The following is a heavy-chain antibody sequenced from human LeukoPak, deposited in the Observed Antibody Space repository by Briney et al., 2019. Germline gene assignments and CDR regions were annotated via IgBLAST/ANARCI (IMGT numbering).Heavy chain of an antibody. J-gene: IGHJ4*02. CDR2: INGGGGST. D-gene: IGHD4/OR15-4a*01. CDR3: AKIGANVGF. CDR1: GFTFSSYA. V-gene: IGHV3-23*01. Sequence: GGSLRLSCAASGFTFSSYAMSWVRQSPGKGLDWLSSINGGGGSTYYADSVKGRFTISMDNSKNTLYLQMNSLRAEDTAVYYCAKIGANVGFWGQGTLVTVSS.